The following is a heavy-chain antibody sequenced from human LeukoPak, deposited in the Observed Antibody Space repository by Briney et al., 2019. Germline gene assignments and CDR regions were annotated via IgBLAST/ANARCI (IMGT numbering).Heavy chain of an antibody. CDR2: TSYDGSNK. J-gene: IGHJ4*02. V-gene: IGHV3-30*01. CDR3: ARDWYSHARVPLDY. CDR1: GFTFSSYA. Sequence: GGSLRLSCAASGFTFSSYAMHWVRQAPGKGLEWVAVTSYDGSNKYYADSVKGRFTISRDNSKNTLYLQMNSLRAEDTAVYYCARDWYSHARVPLDYWGQGTLVTVSS. D-gene: IGHD5-18*01.